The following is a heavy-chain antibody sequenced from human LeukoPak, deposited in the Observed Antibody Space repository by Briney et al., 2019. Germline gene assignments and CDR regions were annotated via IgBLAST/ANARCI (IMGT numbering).Heavy chain of an antibody. CDR3: ARQGADEHYYYYYYMDV. D-gene: IGHD3-16*01. V-gene: IGHV5-51*01. J-gene: IGHJ6*03. Sequence: GESLKISCKGSGYSFTSYWNGWVRQMPGKGLEWMGIIYPGDSDTRYSPSFQGQVTISADKSISTAYLQWSSLKASDTAMYYCARQGADEHYYYYYYMDVWGKGTTVTVSS. CDR1: GYSFTSYW. CDR2: IYPGDSDT.